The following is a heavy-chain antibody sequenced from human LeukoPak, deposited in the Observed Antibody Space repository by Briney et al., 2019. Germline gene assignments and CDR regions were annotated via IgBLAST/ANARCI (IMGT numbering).Heavy chain of an antibody. D-gene: IGHD3-22*01. V-gene: IGHV1-69*05. CDR2: IIPIFGTA. Sequence: GASVKVSCKASGYTFTSYAISWVRQAPGQGLEWMGRIIPIFGTANYAQKFQGRVTITTDESTSTAYMELSSLRSEDTAVYYCARPYDSSGYDAFDIWGQGTMVTVSS. CDR1: GYTFTSYA. CDR3: ARPYDSSGYDAFDI. J-gene: IGHJ3*02.